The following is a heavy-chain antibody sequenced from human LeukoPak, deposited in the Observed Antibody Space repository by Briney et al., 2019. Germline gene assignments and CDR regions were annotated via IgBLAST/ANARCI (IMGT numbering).Heavy chain of an antibody. Sequence: PGGSLRLSCAASGFTFSSSAMSWVRQAPGTGLEWVSSVTGSGGSTYYADSVKGRFTISRDNSKNTVYLQMNSLRAEDTAVYYCARTGGNRLRPDAFDIWGQGTMVTVSS. CDR3: ARTGGNRLRPDAFDI. J-gene: IGHJ3*02. V-gene: IGHV3-23*01. CDR2: VTGSGGST. CDR1: GFTFSSSA. D-gene: IGHD4-17*01.